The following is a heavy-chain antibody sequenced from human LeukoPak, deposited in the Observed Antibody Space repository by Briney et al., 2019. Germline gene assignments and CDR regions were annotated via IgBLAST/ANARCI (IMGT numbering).Heavy chain of an antibody. CDR2: INHSGST. CDR1: GGSISSSSYY. V-gene: IGHV4-39*07. Sequence: SETLSLTCTVSGGSISSSSYYWSWIRQPPGKGLEWIGEINHSGSTNYNPSLKSRVTISVDTSKNQFSLKLSSVTAADTAVYYCARERKWLVRGIFDYWGQGTLVTVSS. D-gene: IGHD6-19*01. J-gene: IGHJ4*02. CDR3: ARERKWLVRGIFDY.